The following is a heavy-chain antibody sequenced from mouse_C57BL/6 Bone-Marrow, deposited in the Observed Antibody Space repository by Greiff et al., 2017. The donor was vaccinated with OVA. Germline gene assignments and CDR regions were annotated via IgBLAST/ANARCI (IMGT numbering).Heavy chain of an antibody. CDR3: ASSGYDGYWAWFAY. CDR1: GYSITSYY. D-gene: IGHD2-3*01. CDR2: ISYSGST. V-gene: IGHV3-8*01. Sequence: EVQLVESGPGLAKPSQTLSLTCSVTGYSITSYYWNWVRKFPGNKLEYMGYISYSGSTYYNPSLKSRISITRDTSKNQYYLQLNSVTTEDTATYYCASSGYDGYWAWFAYWGQGTLVTVSA. J-gene: IGHJ3*01.